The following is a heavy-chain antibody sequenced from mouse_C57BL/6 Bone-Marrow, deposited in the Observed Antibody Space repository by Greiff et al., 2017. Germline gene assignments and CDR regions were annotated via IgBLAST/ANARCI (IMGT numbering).Heavy chain of an antibody. CDR2: ISDGGSYT. CDR3: AREDYSSSAWFAY. Sequence: EVKVVESGGGLVKPGGSLKLSCAASGFTFSSYAMSWVRQTPEKRLEWVATISDGGSYTYYPDNVKGRFTISRDNAKNNLYLQMSHLKSEDTAMYYCAREDYSSSAWFAYWGQGTLVTVAA. D-gene: IGHD2-12*01. J-gene: IGHJ3*01. CDR1: GFTFSSYA. V-gene: IGHV5-4*01.